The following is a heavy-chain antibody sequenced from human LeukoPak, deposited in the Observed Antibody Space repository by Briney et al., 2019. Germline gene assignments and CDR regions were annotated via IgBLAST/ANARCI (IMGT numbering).Heavy chain of an antibody. J-gene: IGHJ4*02. D-gene: IGHD1-1*01. V-gene: IGHV3-23*01. Sequence: GGSLRLSCAASGFAFSSYAMSWVRQAPGKGLEWVSAISGSDGSTYYADSVKGRFTISRDNSKNTLYLQMNSLRAEDTAVYYCTWNDVGYFDYWGQGTLVTVSS. CDR2: ISGSDGST. CDR3: TWNDVGYFDY. CDR1: GFAFSSYA.